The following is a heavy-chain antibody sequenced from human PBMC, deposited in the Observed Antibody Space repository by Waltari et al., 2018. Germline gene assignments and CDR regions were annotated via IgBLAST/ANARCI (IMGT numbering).Heavy chain of an antibody. V-gene: IGHV3-48*03. CDR2: ISSSGCTI. CDR1: GFTFSSYE. J-gene: IGHJ4*02. Sequence: EVQLVESGGGLVQPGGSLRLSCAASGFTFSSYEMNWVRQAPGNGLEWVSYISSSGCTIYYADSVKGRFTISRDNAKNSLYLQMNSLRAEDTAVYYCARDYDFWSGYYFVRYYFDYWGQGTLVTVSS. CDR3: ARDYDFWSGYYFVRYYFDY. D-gene: IGHD3-3*01.